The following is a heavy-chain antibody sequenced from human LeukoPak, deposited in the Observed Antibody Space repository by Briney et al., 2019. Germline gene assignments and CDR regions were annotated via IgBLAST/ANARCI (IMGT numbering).Heavy chain of an antibody. CDR2: IYSGGST. D-gene: IGHD2-8*01. CDR1: GFTVSSNY. Sequence: GGSLRLSCAASGFTVSSNYMSWVRQAPGKGLDGVSVIYSGGSTYYADSVKGRFTISRDNSKNTLYLQMNSLRAEDTAVYYCARGYRGVLPYAYYFDYWGKGTLVTVSS. CDR3: ARGYRGVLPYAYYFDY. J-gene: IGHJ4*02. V-gene: IGHV3-66*02.